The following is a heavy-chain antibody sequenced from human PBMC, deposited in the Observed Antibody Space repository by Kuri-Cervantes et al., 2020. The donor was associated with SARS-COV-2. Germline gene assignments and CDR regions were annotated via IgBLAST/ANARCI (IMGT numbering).Heavy chain of an antibody. CDR3: ARDRVGVHDS. D-gene: IGHD2-21*01. J-gene: IGHJ4*02. V-gene: IGHV3-30-3*01. CDR1: GFTFSRYA. CDR2: ISYDGSNK. Sequence: GESLKISCAASGFTFSRYAMHWVRQAPGKGLEWVVVISYDGSNKDYTASGKGRFTISRDNSQNTLYLQMKSLRTEDTALYYCARDRVGVHDSWGQGTLVTCYS.